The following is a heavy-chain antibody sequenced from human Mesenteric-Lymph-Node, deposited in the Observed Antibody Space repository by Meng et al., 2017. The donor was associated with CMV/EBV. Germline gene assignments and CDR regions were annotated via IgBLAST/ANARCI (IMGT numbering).Heavy chain of an antibody. V-gene: IGHV4-59*12. J-gene: IGHJ4*02. CDR3: ARDDYCTSTSCPLYYFDY. Sequence: GSLRLSCTVSGGSISSYYWSWIRQPPGKGLEWIGYIYYSGSTNYNPSLKSRVTISVDTSENQFSLKLSSVTAADTAVYYCARDDYCTSTSCPLYYFDYWGQGTLVTVSS. CDR2: IYYSGST. D-gene: IGHD2-2*01. CDR1: GGSISSYY.